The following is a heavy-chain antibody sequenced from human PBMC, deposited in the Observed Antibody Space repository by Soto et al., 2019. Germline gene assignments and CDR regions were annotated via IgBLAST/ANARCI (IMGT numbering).Heavy chain of an antibody. Sequence: GGSLRLSCAASGFTFKTYAMSWVRQAPGKGLEWVSTINPSGGSTYYPDSVKGRFTISRDNSKDTLYLQMDSLRADDTAVYYCAKGANYYGIFDYWGQGTLVTVSP. J-gene: IGHJ4*02. V-gene: IGHV3-23*01. CDR2: INPSGGST. D-gene: IGHD3-22*01. CDR3: AKGANYYGIFDY. CDR1: GFTFKTYA.